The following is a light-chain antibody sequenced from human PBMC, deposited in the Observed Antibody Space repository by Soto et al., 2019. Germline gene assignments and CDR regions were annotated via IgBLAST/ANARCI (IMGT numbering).Light chain of an antibody. CDR2: GAS. J-gene: IGKJ1*01. CDR1: QSVNAN. CDR3: QQYNTWLWT. V-gene: IGKV3-15*01. Sequence: EVVMTQSPATLSVSPGERATLSCRASQSVNANLAWYQQKPGQAPRLLIHGASNRATGIPARFSGSGFGTEFILTISSLQSEDCAVYYCQQYNTWLWTFGQETKVEI.